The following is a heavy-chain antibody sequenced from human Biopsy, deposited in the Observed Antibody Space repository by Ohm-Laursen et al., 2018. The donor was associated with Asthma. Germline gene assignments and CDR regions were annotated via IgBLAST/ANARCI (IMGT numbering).Heavy chain of an antibody. CDR1: RFTYE. CDR3: AKARIHHFYDSSGYYQHD. CDR2: ISYVGSSI. D-gene: IGHD3-22*01. V-gene: IGHV3-30-3*01. J-gene: IGHJ4*02. Sequence: SLRLSCSASRFTYEMHWVRQAPGKGLEWVAVISYVGSSIYYADSVKGRFTISRDNAKNTLYLQMNSLRAEDTAVYYCAKARIHHFYDSSGYYQHDWGQGTLVTVSS.